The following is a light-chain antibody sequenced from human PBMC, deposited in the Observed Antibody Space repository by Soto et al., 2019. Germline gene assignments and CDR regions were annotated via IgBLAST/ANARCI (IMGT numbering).Light chain of an antibody. CDR3: QQSGSSPRT. CDR2: GAS. CDR1: QSVSSSY. J-gene: IGKJ1*01. V-gene: IGKV3-20*01. Sequence: EIVLTQSPGTLSLSPGERATLSCRASQSVSSSYLAWYQQKPGQAPRLLIYGASSRATGIPDRFSGSGSGTDFTLTISRLQRGDFAVYYCQQSGSSPRTFGRGTKVEIK.